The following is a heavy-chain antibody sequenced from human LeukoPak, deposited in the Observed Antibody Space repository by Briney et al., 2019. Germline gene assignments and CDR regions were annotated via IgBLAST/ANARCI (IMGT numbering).Heavy chain of an antibody. Sequence: PSETLSLTCAVYGGSFSGYYWSWIRQPPGKGLEWIGEINHSGSTNYNPSLTSRVTISVDTSKNQFSLKLSSVTAADTAVYYCARPSYYYDSSGYRPFDYWGQGTLVTVSS. CDR2: INHSGST. D-gene: IGHD3-22*01. CDR1: GGSFSGYY. J-gene: IGHJ4*02. CDR3: ARPSYYYDSSGYRPFDY. V-gene: IGHV4-34*01.